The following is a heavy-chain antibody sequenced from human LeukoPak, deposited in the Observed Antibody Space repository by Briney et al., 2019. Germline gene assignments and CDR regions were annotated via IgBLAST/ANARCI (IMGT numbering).Heavy chain of an antibody. CDR2: IYHSGST. Sequence: SETLSLTCTVSGGSISSGGYYWSWIRQPPGKGLEWIGYIYHSGSTYYNPSLKSRVTISVDTSKNQFTLKLSFVTAADTAVYYCARGEVEFDYWGQGTLVTVSS. V-gene: IGHV4-30-2*01. J-gene: IGHJ4*02. CDR3: ARGEVEFDY. CDR1: GGSISSGGYY. D-gene: IGHD5-24*01.